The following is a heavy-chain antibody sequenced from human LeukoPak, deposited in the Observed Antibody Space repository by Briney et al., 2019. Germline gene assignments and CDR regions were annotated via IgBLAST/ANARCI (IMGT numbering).Heavy chain of an antibody. Sequence: GGSLRLSCAASGFTFSSYAMHWVRQAPGKGLEWVAVISYDGSNKYYADSVKGRFTISRDNSKNTLYLQMNSLRTEDTAVYYCARVSNIAAPRYWYFDLWGRGTLVTVSS. CDR2: ISYDGSNK. CDR3: ARVSNIAAPRYWYFDL. J-gene: IGHJ2*01. D-gene: IGHD6-13*01. CDR1: GFTFSSYA. V-gene: IGHV3-30-3*01.